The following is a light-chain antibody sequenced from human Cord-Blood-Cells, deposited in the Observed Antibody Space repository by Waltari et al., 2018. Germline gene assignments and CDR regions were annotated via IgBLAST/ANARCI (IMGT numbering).Light chain of an antibody. V-gene: IGLV3-10*01. CDR3: YSTDSSGNHVV. Sequence: SYELTHHPSESVSPGHTARITCSGDHSPKKYASCFQLHSGQAPVLVIFEDSKRPSVIPERFSGSSSGTIATLTISGAQVEDEADYYCYSTDSSGNHVVFGGGTKLTVL. CDR1: HSPKKY. J-gene: IGLJ2*01. CDR2: EDS.